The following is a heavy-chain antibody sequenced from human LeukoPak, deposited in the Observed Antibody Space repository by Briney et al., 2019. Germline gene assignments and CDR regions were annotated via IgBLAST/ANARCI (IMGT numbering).Heavy chain of an antibody. D-gene: IGHD5-18*01. V-gene: IGHV1-69*13. Sequence: ASVKVSCKASGGTFSSYAISWVRQAPGQGLEWMGGIIPIFGTANYAQKFQGRVTITADESTSTAYMELSSLRSEDTAVYYRGVDTAMVYYYYYGMDVWGQGTTVTVSS. CDR1: GGTFSSYA. CDR3: GVDTAMVYYYYYGMDV. CDR2: IIPIFGTA. J-gene: IGHJ6*02.